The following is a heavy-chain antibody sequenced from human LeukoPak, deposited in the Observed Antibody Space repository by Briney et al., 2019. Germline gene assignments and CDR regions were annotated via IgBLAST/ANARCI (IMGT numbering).Heavy chain of an antibody. CDR3: TRGILQY. V-gene: IGHV3-7*01. CDR2: IKPDGSDK. J-gene: IGHJ4*02. Sequence: GSLRLSLGASGFSFSNYWMDWVRQAPGKGLEWVANIKPDGSDKYYVNSVKGRFIVSRDNTKNSLYLQMNSLRAEDTAVYYCTRGILQYWGQGTLVTVSS. CDR1: GFSFSNYW.